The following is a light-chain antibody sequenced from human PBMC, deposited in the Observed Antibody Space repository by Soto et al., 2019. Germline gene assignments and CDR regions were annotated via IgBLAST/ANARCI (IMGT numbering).Light chain of an antibody. CDR2: DAS. J-gene: IGKJ1*01. Sequence: EIELTQSPCTLSLSPGERATLSCRASQSVSSRSLAWYQQKPGQAPRLLIFDASSRATGIPDRFSGSGSGTDFTLTISRLEPEDFAVYYCLQYGSSPRTFGQGTKVDIK. V-gene: IGKV3-20*01. CDR1: QSVSSRS. CDR3: LQYGSSPRT.